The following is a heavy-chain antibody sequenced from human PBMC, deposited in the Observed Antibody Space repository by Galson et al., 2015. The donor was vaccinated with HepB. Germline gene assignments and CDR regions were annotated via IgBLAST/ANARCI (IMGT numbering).Heavy chain of an antibody. CDR2: ISGSGGST. V-gene: IGHV3-23*01. Sequence: SLRLSCAASGFTFSSYAMSWVRQAPGKGLEWVSAISGSGGSTYYADSVKGRFTISRDNSKNTLYLQMNSLRAEDTAVYYCAESRRGMVRGVIYYFDYWGQGTLVTVSS. CDR1: GFTFSSYA. CDR3: AESRRGMVRGVIYYFDY. J-gene: IGHJ4*02. D-gene: IGHD3-10*01.